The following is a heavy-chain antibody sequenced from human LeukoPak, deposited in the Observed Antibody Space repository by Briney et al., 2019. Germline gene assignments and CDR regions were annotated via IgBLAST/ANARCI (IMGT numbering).Heavy chain of an antibody. D-gene: IGHD4-17*01. CDR3: ARETTVTTGDAFDI. Sequence: GGSLRLSCAASEFTFSNYGMTWVRQAPGKGLEWVSGINWNGGSTGYADSVKGRFTISRDNAKNSLYLQMNSLRAEDTALYYCARETTVTTGDAFDIWGQGTMVTVSS. CDR2: INWNGGST. J-gene: IGHJ3*02. V-gene: IGHV3-20*04. CDR1: EFTFSNYG.